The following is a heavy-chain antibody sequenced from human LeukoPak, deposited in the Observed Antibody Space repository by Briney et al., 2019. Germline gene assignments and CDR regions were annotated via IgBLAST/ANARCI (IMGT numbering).Heavy chain of an antibody. V-gene: IGHV3-30-3*01. D-gene: IGHD1-26*01. CDR3: ARGKAGVKDILPLDAFDI. J-gene: IGHJ3*02. CDR2: ISYDGSNK. Sequence: PGGSLRLSCAASGFTFSSYAMHWVRQAPGKGLEWVAVISYDGSNKYYADSVKGRFTISRDNSKNTLYLQMNSLRAEDTAVYYCARGKAGVKDILPLDAFDIWGQGTMVTVSS. CDR1: GFTFSSYA.